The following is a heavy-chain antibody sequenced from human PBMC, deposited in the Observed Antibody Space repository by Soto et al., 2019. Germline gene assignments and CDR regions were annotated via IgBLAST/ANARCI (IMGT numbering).Heavy chain of an antibody. CDR2: IYYTGST. CDR1: GGSISSGGYY. D-gene: IGHD1-26*01. V-gene: IGHV4-30-4*01. Sequence: SETLSLTCGVSGGSISSGGYYWSWVRQPPGKGLEWLGYIYYTGSTYYNPSLKSRITISVDTSKNQFSLKLTSMTAADTAVYYCAIVLLSGRPSRYFISSGPGTLVTVSS. CDR3: AIVLLSGRPSRYFIS. J-gene: IGHJ4*02.